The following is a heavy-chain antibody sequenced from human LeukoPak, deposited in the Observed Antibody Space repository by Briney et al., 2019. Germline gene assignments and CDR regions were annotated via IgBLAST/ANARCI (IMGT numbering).Heavy chain of an antibody. CDR3: ARGLRSSGQNRYFDL. CDR1: GGTFSSYA. D-gene: IGHD6-19*01. CDR2: IIPIFGTA. V-gene: IGHV1-69*06. J-gene: IGHJ2*01. Sequence: GAPVKVSCKASGGTFSSYAISWVRQAPGQGLKWMGGIIPIFGTANYAQKFQGRVTITADKSTSTAYMELSSLRSEDTAVYYCARGLRSSGQNRYFDLWGRGTLVTVSS.